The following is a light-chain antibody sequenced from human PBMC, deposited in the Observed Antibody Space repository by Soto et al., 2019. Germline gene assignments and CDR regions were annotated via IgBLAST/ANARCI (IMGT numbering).Light chain of an antibody. CDR2: ATS. V-gene: IGKV1-27*01. J-gene: IGKJ4*01. Sequence: DVQLTQSPSSLSAFVGDRVTIICRASQGIAPYLAWFQQKPGKVPKLLIYATSTLQSGGPSRFSGSGSGTDFTLPINSLQPEDRGNDYCQKYNSAPLTFGGGTKVEIK. CDR1: QGIAPY. CDR3: QKYNSAPLT.